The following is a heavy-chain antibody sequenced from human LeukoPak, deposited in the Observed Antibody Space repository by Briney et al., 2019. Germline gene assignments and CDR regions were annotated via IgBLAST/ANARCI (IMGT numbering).Heavy chain of an antibody. D-gene: IGHD2-15*01. CDR2: INPNSGGT. CDR1: GYXFTTYY. J-gene: IGHJ4*02. V-gene: IGHV1-2*02. CDR3: ARSSPDIRGGSCYSD. Sequence: VASVKVSCKASGYXFTTYYIHWVRQAPGQGLEWMGWINPNSGGTNYAQKFQGRVTMTRDTSISTAYMELSRLRSDDTAVYYCARSSPDIRGGSCYSDWGQGTLVTVSS.